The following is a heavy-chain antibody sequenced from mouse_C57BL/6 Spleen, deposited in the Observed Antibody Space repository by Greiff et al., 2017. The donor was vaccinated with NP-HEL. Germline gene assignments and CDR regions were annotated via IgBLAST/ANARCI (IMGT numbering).Heavy chain of an antibody. D-gene: IGHD1-1*01. CDR2: IDPSDSYT. V-gene: IGHV1-50*01. Sequence: QVQLQQPGAELVKPGASVKLSCKASGYTFTSYWMQWVKQRPGQGLEWIGEIDPSDSYTNYNQKFKGKATLTVDTSSSTAYMQLSSLTSEDSAVYYCARNYGSSRAWFAYWGQGTLVTVSA. CDR3: ARNYGSSRAWFAY. J-gene: IGHJ3*01. CDR1: GYTFTSYW.